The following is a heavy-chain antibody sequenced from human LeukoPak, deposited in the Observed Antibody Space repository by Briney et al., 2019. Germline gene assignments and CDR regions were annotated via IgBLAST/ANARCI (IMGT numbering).Heavy chain of an antibody. CDR1: GGSISSYY. CDR2: VSYSGST. CDR3: AREQAGYYGSGSYYVYGMDV. D-gene: IGHD3-10*01. V-gene: IGHV4-59*01. J-gene: IGHJ6*02. Sequence: SETLSLTCTVSGGSISSYYWSWVRQPPGKGLEWIGYVSYSGSTDYNPSLKSRVIISIDTSKNQFSLRLSSVTAADTAVYYCAREQAGYYGSGSYYVYGMDVWGQGTTVTVSS.